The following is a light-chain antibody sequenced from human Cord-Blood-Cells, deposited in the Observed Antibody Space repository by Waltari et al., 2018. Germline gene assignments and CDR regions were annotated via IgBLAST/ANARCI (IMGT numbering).Light chain of an antibody. CDR3: CSYAGSSTWV. V-gene: IGLV2-23*01. Sequence: QSALTQPASVSGSPGQSITISCTGTSSDVGSYNLVSWSQQYPGKAPKLMIYEGGKRPSGFSNRFSGSKSGNTASLAISGLQAEDEADYYCCSYAGSSTWVFGGGTKLTVL. CDR2: EGG. CDR1: SSDVGSYNL. J-gene: IGLJ3*02.